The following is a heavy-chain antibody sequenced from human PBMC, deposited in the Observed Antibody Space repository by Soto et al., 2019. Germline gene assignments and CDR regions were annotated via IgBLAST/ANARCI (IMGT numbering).Heavy chain of an antibody. J-gene: IGHJ5*02. CDR1: GFSFSDYA. Sequence: QVQLLESGGGVVQPGRSLRLSCAASGFSFSDYAMHWVRQTPVKGLEWVAVIWYDGSHQYYADSVKGRFVISRDNSENTVYLQMNSLRVEDTALYYCAREGYHDLGRRGWIDPWGQGALVTVSS. CDR3: AREGYHDLGRRGWIDP. CDR2: IWYDGSHQ. D-gene: IGHD3-10*01. V-gene: IGHV3-33*01.